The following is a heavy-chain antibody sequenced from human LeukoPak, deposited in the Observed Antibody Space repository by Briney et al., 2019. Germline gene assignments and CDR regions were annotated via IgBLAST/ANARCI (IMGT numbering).Heavy chain of an antibody. V-gene: IGHV4-38-2*02. CDR2: INHSGST. D-gene: IGHD3-9*01. Sequence: PSETLSLTCTVSGYSISSGYYWSWIRQPPGKGLEWIGEINHSGSTNYNPSLKSRVTISVDTSKNQFSPKLSSVTAADTAVYYCARGHLPPSFYYDILTGSYKRTSGKYYFDYWGQGTLVTVSS. CDR3: ARGHLPPSFYYDILTGSYKRTSGKYYFDY. CDR1: GYSISSGYY. J-gene: IGHJ4*02.